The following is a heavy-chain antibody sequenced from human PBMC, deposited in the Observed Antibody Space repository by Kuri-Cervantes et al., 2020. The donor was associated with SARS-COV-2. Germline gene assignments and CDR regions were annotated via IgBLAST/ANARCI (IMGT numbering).Heavy chain of an antibody. D-gene: IGHD6-6*01. CDR2: IYYSGST. CDR3: AREPSSIAARRGFDP. J-gene: IGHJ5*02. V-gene: IGHV4-59*01. CDR1: GGSISSYY. Sequence: GSLRLSCTVSGGSISSYYWSWIRQPPGKGLEWIGYIYYSGSTNYNPSLKSRVTISVDTSKNQFSLKLSSVTAADTAVYYCAREPSSIAARRGFDPWGQGTLVTVSS.